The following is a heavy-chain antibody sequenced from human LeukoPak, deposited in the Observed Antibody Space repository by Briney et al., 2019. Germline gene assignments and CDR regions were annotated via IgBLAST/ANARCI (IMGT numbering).Heavy chain of an antibody. J-gene: IGHJ3*02. Sequence: PGGSLRLSCAASGFIFSSYGMHWVRQAPGKGLEWVAVVSYDGNNKLSADSVKGRFTISRDNSKNTLYLQMNSLRAEDTAVYYCAKDYRWEPSGAFDIWGQGTMVTVSS. CDR3: AKDYRWEPSGAFDI. CDR1: GFIFSSYG. D-gene: IGHD1-26*01. V-gene: IGHV3-30*18. CDR2: VSYDGNNK.